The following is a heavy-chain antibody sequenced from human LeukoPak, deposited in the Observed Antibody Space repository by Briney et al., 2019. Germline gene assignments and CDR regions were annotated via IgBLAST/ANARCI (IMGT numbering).Heavy chain of an antibody. CDR2: IIPILGIA. CDR1: GGTFSSYA. J-gene: IGHJ4*02. D-gene: IGHD2-2*01. CDR3: ASPGYCSSTSCLGG. V-gene: IGHV1-69*04. Sequence: ASVKVSCKASGGTFSSYAISSVRQAPGQGLEWMGRIIPILGIANYAQKFQGRVTITADKSTSTAYMELSSLRSEDTAVYYCASPGYCSSTSCLGGWGQGTLVTASS.